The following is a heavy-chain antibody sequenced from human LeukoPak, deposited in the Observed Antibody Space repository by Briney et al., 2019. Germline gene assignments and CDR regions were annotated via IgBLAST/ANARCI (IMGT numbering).Heavy chain of an antibody. CDR2: IRYDGSNK. D-gene: IGHD6-25*01. CDR1: GFTFNNYG. CDR3: AKDPYFSGWAKSYHSHYMDV. Sequence: PGGSLRLSCAASGFTFNNYGMHWVRQAPGKGLEWVTFIRYDGSNKYYADSVKGRFTISRDNSKNTLYLQMNSLTTEDTAVYYCAKDPYFSGWAKSYHSHYMDVWGKGTTLIVSS. J-gene: IGHJ6*03. V-gene: IGHV3-30*02.